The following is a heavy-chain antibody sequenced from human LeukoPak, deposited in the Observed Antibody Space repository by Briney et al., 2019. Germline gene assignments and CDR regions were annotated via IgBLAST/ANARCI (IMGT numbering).Heavy chain of an antibody. J-gene: IGHJ4*02. Sequence: SVNVSCKASGYTFTRYVISWVRQAPGQGLEWMGWINTYNGNTNYGQKLQGRVTMTKDTCTSTVYVEMRSLRSDDTAVYYCARATNYGLDYWGQGTLVTVSS. D-gene: IGHD4-17*01. CDR1: GYTFTRYV. CDR3: ARATNYGLDY. V-gene: IGHV1-18*04. CDR2: INTYNGNT.